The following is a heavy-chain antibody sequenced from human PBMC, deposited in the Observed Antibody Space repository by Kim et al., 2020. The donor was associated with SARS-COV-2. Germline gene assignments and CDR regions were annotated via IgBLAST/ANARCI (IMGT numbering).Heavy chain of an antibody. D-gene: IGHD3-10*01. Sequence: GGSLRLSCTASGFTFGDYAMSWVRQAPGKGLEWVGFIRSKAYGGTTEYAASVKGRFTISRDDSKSIAYLQMNSLKTEDTAVYYCTRDRDYYGSGSYEYFQHWGQGTLVTVSS. CDR3: TRDRDYYGSGSYEYFQH. CDR1: GFTFGDYA. V-gene: IGHV3-49*04. J-gene: IGHJ1*01. CDR2: IRSKAYGGTT.